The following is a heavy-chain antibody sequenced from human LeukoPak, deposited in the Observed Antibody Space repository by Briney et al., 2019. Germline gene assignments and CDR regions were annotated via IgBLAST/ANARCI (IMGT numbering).Heavy chain of an antibody. CDR1: GYTFTGYY. V-gene: IGHV1-2*02. CDR2: INPNSGGT. CDR3: YYDSSGYYIPVYPNDAFDI. J-gene: IGHJ3*02. D-gene: IGHD3-22*01. Sequence: GASVKVSCKASGYTFTGYYMHWVRQAPGQGLEWMGWINPNSGGTNYAQKFQGRVTMTRDTSISTAYMELSRLRSDDTAVYYCYYDSSGYYIPVYPNDAFDIWGQGTMVTVSS.